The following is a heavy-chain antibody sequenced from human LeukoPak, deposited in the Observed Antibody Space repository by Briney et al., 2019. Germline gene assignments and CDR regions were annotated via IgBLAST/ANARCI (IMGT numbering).Heavy chain of an antibody. Sequence: SETLSLTCTVSGGSISSYYWSWIRRPPGKGLEWIGYIYYSGSTNYNPSLKSRVTISVDTSKNQFSLKLSSVTAADTAVYYCARGRYDSSGYYGPFPNYYYYGMDVWGQGTTVTVSS. D-gene: IGHD3-22*01. CDR2: IYYSGST. CDR3: ARGRYDSSGYYGPFPNYYYYGMDV. CDR1: GGSISSYY. J-gene: IGHJ6*02. V-gene: IGHV4-59*01.